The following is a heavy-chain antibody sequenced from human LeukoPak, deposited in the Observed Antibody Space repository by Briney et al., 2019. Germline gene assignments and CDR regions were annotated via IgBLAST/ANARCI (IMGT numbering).Heavy chain of an antibody. CDR1: GGSFSGYY. V-gene: IGHV4-34*01. CDR2: INHSGST. CDR3: ARGHGEPIYYDSNGYYYWIDY. Sequence: PSETLSLTCAVYGGSFSGYYWSWIRQPPGKGLEWIGEINHSGSTNYNPSLKSRVTISVDTSKNQFSLKLSSVTAADTAVYYCARGHGEPIYYDSNGYYYWIDYGGQGTLVTVSS. D-gene: IGHD3-22*01. J-gene: IGHJ4*02.